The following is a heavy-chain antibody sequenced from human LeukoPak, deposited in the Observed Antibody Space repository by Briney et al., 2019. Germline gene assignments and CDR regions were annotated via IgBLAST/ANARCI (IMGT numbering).Heavy chain of an antibody. Sequence: VASVKVSCKASGGTFSSYAISWVRQAPGQGLEWMGGIIPIFGTANYAQKFQGRVTITADKSTSTAYMELSSLRSEDTAVYYCARQVGTASSHDFGHWGHGTLVTVSS. CDR1: GGTFSSYA. CDR2: IIPIFGTA. J-gene: IGHJ4*01. V-gene: IGHV1-69*06. CDR3: ARQVGTASSHDFGH. D-gene: IGHD2-21*02.